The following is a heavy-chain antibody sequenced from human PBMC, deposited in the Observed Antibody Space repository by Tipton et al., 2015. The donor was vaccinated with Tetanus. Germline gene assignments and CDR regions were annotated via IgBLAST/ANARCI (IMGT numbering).Heavy chain of an antibody. J-gene: IGHJ6*03. CDR1: GGAFSGYY. D-gene: IGHD3-3*02. CDR2: INHSGTS. CDR3: ARHFNSYSSYMDV. V-gene: IGHV4-34*01. Sequence: LRLSCAVNGGAFSGYYWTWIRQSPGKGLEWIGEINHSGTSNHNPSLKSRVSIFVDTSKNQFSLELTSVTAADTAVYYCARHFNSYSSYMDVWGKGTTVTVSS.